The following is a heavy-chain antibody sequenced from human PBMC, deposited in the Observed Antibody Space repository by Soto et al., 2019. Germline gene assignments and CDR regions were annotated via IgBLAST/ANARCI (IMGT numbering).Heavy chain of an antibody. J-gene: IGHJ4*02. D-gene: IGHD2-21*02. CDR1: GFTLRRYG. CDR3: ARGLGDYAATAVDY. Sequence: GGSLRLSCAASGFTLRRYGLHWVRQAPGKGLEWMAVISYDGSNKKYADSVKGRFTISRDNLNNTLYLQLNSLRVEDTAVYYCARGLGDYAATAVDYWGQGTLVTVSS. CDR2: ISYDGSNK. V-gene: IGHV3-30*03.